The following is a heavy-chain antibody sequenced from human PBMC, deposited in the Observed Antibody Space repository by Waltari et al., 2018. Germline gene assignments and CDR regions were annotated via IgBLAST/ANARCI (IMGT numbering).Heavy chain of an antibody. J-gene: IGHJ4*02. CDR2: FDPEDGEK. D-gene: IGHD6-6*01. CDR1: VYTLTDLS. V-gene: IGHV1-24*01. CDR3: ATALSVAARHFDY. Sequence: QVQLVPSGAEVKKPGASVKVSCKVSVYTLTDLSMHWVRQDHGKGLEWMGGFDPEDGEKIYAKKFQGRVTMTEDTSTDKAYMELSSLRSEDTAVYYCATALSVAARHFDYWGQGTLVTVSS.